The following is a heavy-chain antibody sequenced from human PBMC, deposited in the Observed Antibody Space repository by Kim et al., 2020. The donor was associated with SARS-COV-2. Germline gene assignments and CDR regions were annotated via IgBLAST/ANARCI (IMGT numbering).Heavy chain of an antibody. Sequence: GGSLRLSCAASGFTFTSYAMNWVRQAPGKGLEWVSGISFTGSRTYYVDSVKGRFTISRDNSKTTLYLQMDTLRAEDTAVYYCTRRYSDTVYYFDYWGQGTLVTVSS. CDR2: ISFTGSRT. CDR3: TRRYSDTVYYFDY. J-gene: IGHJ4*02. V-gene: IGHV3-23*01. CDR1: GFTFTSYA. D-gene: IGHD3-22*01.